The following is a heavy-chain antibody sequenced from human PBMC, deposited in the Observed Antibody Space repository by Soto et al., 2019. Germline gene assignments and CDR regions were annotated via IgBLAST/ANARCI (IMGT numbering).Heavy chain of an antibody. V-gene: IGHV3-30*18. CDR2: ISFDGTTI. J-gene: IGHJ6*02. D-gene: IGHD3-10*01. CDR1: GFDFTNDG. CDR3: AKGQGGSPPGGMDV. Sequence: QVVLVESGGGVVQPGRALRLSCAASGFDFTNDGMLWVRQAPGKGLEWVALISFDGTTIHSGDSVKGRFTISRDNSKNTLFLQMNSLRPEDTGVYYCAKGQGGSPPGGMDVWGQGTTVTVSS.